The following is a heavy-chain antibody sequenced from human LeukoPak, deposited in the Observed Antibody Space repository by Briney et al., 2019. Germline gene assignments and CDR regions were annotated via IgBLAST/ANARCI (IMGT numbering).Heavy chain of an antibody. CDR2: IHPNSGAT. J-gene: IGHJ4*02. CDR3: GTLLSNGPFDY. CDR1: GYTFTGYY. V-gene: IGHV1-2*02. Sequence: ASVKVSCKASGYTFTGYYMHWVRQAPGQGLEWMGWIHPNSGATKYAQKFQGRVTMTRDTSISTAYMELSRLTSDDTAVYYCGTLLSNGPFDYWGQGTLVTVSS.